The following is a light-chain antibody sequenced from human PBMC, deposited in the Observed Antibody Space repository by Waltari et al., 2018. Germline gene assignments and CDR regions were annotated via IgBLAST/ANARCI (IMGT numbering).Light chain of an antibody. Sequence: EIVLTQSPATLSLSPGERATLSCRASQSVSSYLAWYQQKPGQAPRLLSYDASTMATGIPARFSGSWSGTDFTLTISSLEPEDFAVYYCQQRSNWPITFGQGTRLEIK. CDR1: QSVSSY. V-gene: IGKV3-11*01. J-gene: IGKJ5*01. CDR3: QQRSNWPIT. CDR2: DAS.